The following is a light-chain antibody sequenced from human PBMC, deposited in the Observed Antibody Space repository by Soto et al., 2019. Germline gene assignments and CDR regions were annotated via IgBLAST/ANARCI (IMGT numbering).Light chain of an antibody. CDR2: EVN. V-gene: IGLV2-8*01. J-gene: IGLJ2*01. CDR1: SSDVGNYNY. CDR3: TSYAAGKNVV. Sequence: QSFLTQPPSASGSPGQSVTISCTGTSSDVGNYNYVSWYQQYPGKAPKLMIYEVNKRPSGVPDRFSGSKSGNTASLTVSGLQAEDEADYYCTSYAAGKNVVFGGGTKLTVL.